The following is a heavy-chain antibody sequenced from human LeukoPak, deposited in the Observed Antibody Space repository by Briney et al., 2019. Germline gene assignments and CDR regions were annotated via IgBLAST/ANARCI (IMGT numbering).Heavy chain of an antibody. CDR1: GFTFSSYA. J-gene: IGHJ3*02. CDR3: ATRGCSSTSCSDAFDI. D-gene: IGHD2-2*01. V-gene: IGHV3-23*01. Sequence: GGSLRLSCAASGFTFSSYAMTWVRQAPGKGLEWVSTISGSGGSTNYADSVKGRFTISRDNSKNTLYLQMNSLRAEDTALYYCATRGCSSTSCSDAFDIWGQGTMVTVSS. CDR2: ISGSGGST.